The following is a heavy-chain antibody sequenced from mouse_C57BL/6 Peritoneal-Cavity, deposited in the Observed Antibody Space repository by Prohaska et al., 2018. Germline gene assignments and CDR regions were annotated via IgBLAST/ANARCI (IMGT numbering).Heavy chain of an antibody. CDR1: GYTFTSYW. V-gene: IGHV1-55*01. D-gene: IGHD1-1*01. CDR2: IYPGSGST. J-gene: IGHJ1*03. Sequence: QVQLQQPGAELVKPGASVKMSCKASGYTFTSYWITWVKQRPGQGLEWVGDIYPGSGSTNYNEKFKSKATLTVDTSYSTAYMQLSSLTSEDSAVYYCANYYGRDWYFDVWGTGTTVTVSS. CDR3: ANYYGRDWYFDV.